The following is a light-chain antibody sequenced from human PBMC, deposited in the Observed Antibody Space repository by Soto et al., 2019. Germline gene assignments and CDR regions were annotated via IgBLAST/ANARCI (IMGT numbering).Light chain of an antibody. V-gene: IGKV3-11*01. CDR3: QQRSNWPPVIT. CDR2: DAS. J-gene: IGKJ5*01. CDR1: QSFSSY. Sequence: EIVLTQSPATLSLSPGERATLSCRASQSFSSYLAWYQQKPGQAPRLLIYDASKRATAIPARFSGRVSGTDFTLTISSLEPEDFAVYYCQQRSNWPPVITFGQGTRLEIK.